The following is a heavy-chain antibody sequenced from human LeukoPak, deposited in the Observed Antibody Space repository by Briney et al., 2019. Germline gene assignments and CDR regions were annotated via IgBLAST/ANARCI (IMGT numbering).Heavy chain of an antibody. CDR1: GFTFSTSD. CDR2: SSGSGRDA. V-gene: IGHV3-23*01. D-gene: IGHD6-19*01. Sequence: PGGSLRLSCAASGFTFSTSDMSWVRQAPGKGLEWVSASSGSGRDAYYADSVKGRFTISRHNSKNTLYLQMNSLRAEDTAVYYCARARIAVAGRSNYYFDYWGQGTLVTVSS. CDR3: ARARIAVAGRSNYYFDY. J-gene: IGHJ4*02.